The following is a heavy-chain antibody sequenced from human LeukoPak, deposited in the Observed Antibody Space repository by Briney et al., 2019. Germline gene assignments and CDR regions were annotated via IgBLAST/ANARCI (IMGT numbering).Heavy chain of an antibody. CDR2: IYYSGST. V-gene: IGHV4-39*02. CDR1: GGSISSSTYY. D-gene: IGHD4-17*01. Sequence: PSETLSLTCTVSGGSISSSTYYWGWIRQPPGKGREWIGNIYYSGSTYYNPSLKSRVTISVDTSRNQFSLKLSSVTATDTALYYCARDYGAYYFDYWGQGTLVTVSS. CDR3: ARDYGAYYFDY. J-gene: IGHJ4*02.